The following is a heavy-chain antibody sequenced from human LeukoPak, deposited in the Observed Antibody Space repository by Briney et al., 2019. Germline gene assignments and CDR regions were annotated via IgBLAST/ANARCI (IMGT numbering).Heavy chain of an antibody. V-gene: IGHV3-48*01. J-gene: IGHJ5*02. CDR3: ARVSIFGAGTFDP. CDR1: GFTFSPYN. Sequence: GGSLRLSCAASGFTFSPYNMNWVRQAPGKGLEWVSYISGSGDTIYYADSVKGRFTISRDNAKNSLFLQMNSLRAEDTAVYYCARVSIFGAGTFDPWGQGTLVTVSS. CDR2: ISGSGDTI. D-gene: IGHD3-3*01.